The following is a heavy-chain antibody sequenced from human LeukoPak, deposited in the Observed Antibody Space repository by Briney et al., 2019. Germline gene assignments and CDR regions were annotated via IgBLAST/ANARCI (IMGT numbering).Heavy chain of an antibody. J-gene: IGHJ4*02. V-gene: IGHV5-51*01. Sequence: PGGSLRLSCKGSGYRFTDYWIAWVRQMPGKGLEWMGIDYPSNSETRYSPSFQGQVTISADKSISTGYLQWSSLKASDTAMYFCARHRYSGSDTQGFDYWGQGTLVTVSS. D-gene: IGHD5-12*01. CDR2: DYPSNSET. CDR3: ARHRYSGSDTQGFDY. CDR1: GYRFTDYW.